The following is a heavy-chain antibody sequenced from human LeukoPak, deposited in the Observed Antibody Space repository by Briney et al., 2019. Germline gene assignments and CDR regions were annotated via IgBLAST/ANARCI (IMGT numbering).Heavy chain of an antibody. V-gene: IGHV4-59*01. CDR1: GGSISSYY. CDR3: ARASYYDILTGPARDYYYYYMDV. Sequence: SETLSLTCTVSGGSISSYYWSWIRQPPGKGLEWIGYIYYSGSTNYNPSLKSRVTISVDTSKNQFSLKLSSVTAADTAVYYCARASYYDILTGPARDYYYYYMDVRGKGTTVTVSS. CDR2: IYYSGST. J-gene: IGHJ6*03. D-gene: IGHD3-9*01.